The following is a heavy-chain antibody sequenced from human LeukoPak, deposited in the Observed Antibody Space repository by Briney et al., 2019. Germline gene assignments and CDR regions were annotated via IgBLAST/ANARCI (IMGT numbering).Heavy chain of an antibody. CDR3: ARDGAAAAPGWFDP. D-gene: IGHD6-13*01. CDR1: GVSISSSNSY. CDR2: IYHSGST. V-gene: IGHV4-39*07. J-gene: IGHJ5*02. Sequence: SETLSLTCTVSGVSISSSNSYWGWIRQPPGKGLEWIGSIYHSGSTYYNPSLKSRVTISVDTSKNQFSLKLSSVTAADMAVYYCARDGAAAAPGWFDPWGQGTLVTVSS.